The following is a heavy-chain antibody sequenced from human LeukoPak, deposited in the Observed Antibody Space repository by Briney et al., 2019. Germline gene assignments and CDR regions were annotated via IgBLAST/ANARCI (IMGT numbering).Heavy chain of an antibody. Sequence: GGSLRLSCAASGFTSSSYAMSWVRQAPGKGLEWVSAISGSGGSTYYADSVKGRFTISRDNSKNTLYLQMNSLRAEDTAVYYCAKAMRGCSYGWLDAFDIWGQGTMVTVSS. CDR1: GFTSSSYA. J-gene: IGHJ3*02. D-gene: IGHD5-18*01. CDR2: ISGSGGST. V-gene: IGHV3-23*01. CDR3: AKAMRGCSYGWLDAFDI.